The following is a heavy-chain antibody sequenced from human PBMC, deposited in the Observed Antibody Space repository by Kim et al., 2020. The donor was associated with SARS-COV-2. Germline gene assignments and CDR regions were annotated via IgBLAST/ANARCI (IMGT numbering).Heavy chain of an antibody. D-gene: IGHD6-19*01. Sequence: GGSLRLSCAASGFTFSSYAMTWVRQAPGKGLVCVSSISSGGGSTYYADSVKGRFTISRDNSKNTLYLQMNSLRAEDTAVYYCAKGLSGWDFDYWGQGTLVTVSS. V-gene: IGHV3-23*01. CDR1: GFTFSSYA. CDR2: ISSGGGST. CDR3: AKGLSGWDFDY. J-gene: IGHJ4*02.